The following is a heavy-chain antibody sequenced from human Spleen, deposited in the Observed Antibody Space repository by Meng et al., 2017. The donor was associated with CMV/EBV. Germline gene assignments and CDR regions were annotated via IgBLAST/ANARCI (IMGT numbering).Heavy chain of an antibody. CDR2: ISSSSSYI. J-gene: IGHJ5*02. Sequence: GESLKISCAASGFTFSTYAMSWVRQAPGKGLEWVSSISSSSSYIYYADSVKGRFTISRDNAKNSLYLQMNSLRAEDTAVYYCARGKDYGDYHGWFDPWGQGTLVTVSS. CDR3: ARGKDYGDYHGWFDP. V-gene: IGHV3-21*01. D-gene: IGHD4-17*01. CDR1: GFTFSTYA.